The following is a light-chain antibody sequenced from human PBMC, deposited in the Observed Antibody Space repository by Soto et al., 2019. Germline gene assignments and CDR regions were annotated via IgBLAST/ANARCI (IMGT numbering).Light chain of an antibody. Sequence: DIQVTQAPGFLSGPVVDRGPITFLASQVINMSLAWYPQKPGRAPKPLIYAASTLQSGVPSRLSGFGSGTKFTPTLSSLQPDDFATYYCQQYNSYSTCGQGNTGDI. CDR1: QVINMS. J-gene: IGKJ1*01. V-gene: IGKV1-9*01. CDR3: QQYNSYST. CDR2: AAS.